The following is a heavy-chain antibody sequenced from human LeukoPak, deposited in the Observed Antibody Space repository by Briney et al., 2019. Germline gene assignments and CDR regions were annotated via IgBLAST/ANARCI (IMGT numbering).Heavy chain of an antibody. Sequence: GGSLRLSCAASGFTFSSYAMSWVRQAPGKGLEWVSAISGSGGSTYYADSVKGRFTISRDNSKNTLYLQMNSLRAGDTAVYYCAKDDSLVEQQHDYWGQGTLVTVSS. CDR2: ISGSGGST. CDR3: AKDDSLVEQQHDY. D-gene: IGHD6-13*01. V-gene: IGHV3-23*01. J-gene: IGHJ4*02. CDR1: GFTFSSYA.